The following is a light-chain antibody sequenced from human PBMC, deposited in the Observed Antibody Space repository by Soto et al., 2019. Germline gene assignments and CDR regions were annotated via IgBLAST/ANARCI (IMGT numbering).Light chain of an antibody. CDR2: GAS. Sequence: EIVMTQSPATLSVSPGERATLSCRASQSVGNNLAWYQQRPGQAPRLLIHGASTRATGIPARFSGSGSGTDFTLTITTLEPEDFAVYYCQQHINRLSFGGGTKVDIK. J-gene: IGKJ4*01. CDR3: QQHINRLS. CDR1: QSVGNN. V-gene: IGKV3D-15*01.